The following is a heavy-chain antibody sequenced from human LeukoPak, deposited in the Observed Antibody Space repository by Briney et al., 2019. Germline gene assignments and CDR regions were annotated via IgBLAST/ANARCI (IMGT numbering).Heavy chain of an antibody. CDR2: LYYTGST. CDR1: GGSISSYY. Sequence: SETLSLTCSVSGGSISSYYWAWIRQPPGKGLDWIGYLYYTGSTNYNPSLRRRVTISVDTPKNQFSLKLSSVTAADTAVYFCARLLRPYDGSCYQFFDSWGQGVLVTVSS. J-gene: IGHJ4*02. V-gene: IGHV4-59*01. CDR3: ARLLRPYDGSCYQFFDS. D-gene: IGHD2-15*01.